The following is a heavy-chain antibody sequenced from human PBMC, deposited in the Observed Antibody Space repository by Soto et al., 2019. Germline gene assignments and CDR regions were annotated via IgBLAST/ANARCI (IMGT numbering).Heavy chain of an antibody. CDR2: INPNSGGT. V-gene: IGHV1-2*02. CDR3: ARGPLVVLNYFES. J-gene: IGHJ4*02. Sequence: ASVKVSCKASGYTFTGYYMHLVRKAPGQGLEWMGWINPNSGGTNYAQNFQARLTISADKSTSTAYMELSSLTSDDTAMYFCARGPLVVLNYFESWGQGTLVTVSS. CDR1: GYTFTGYY.